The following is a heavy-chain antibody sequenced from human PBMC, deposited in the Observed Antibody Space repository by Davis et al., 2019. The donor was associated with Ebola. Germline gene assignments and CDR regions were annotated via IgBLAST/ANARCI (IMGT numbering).Heavy chain of an antibody. Sequence: SETLSLTCTVSGGSISNSSYYWGWIRQPPGKGLAWMGSIYYSGSTYYNPSLKSRVTISVDTSKNQFSLQLSSVTAADTAVYYCATLSGWIHYWGQGTLVTVSS. D-gene: IGHD6-19*01. CDR1: GGSISNSSYY. J-gene: IGHJ4*02. CDR2: IYYSGST. V-gene: IGHV4-39*01. CDR3: ATLSGWIHY.